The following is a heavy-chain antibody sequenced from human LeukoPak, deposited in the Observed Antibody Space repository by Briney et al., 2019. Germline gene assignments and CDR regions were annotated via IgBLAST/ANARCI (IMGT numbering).Heavy chain of an antibody. J-gene: IGHJ6*03. V-gene: IGHV1-2*02. CDR3: ARSARVVVPAAIPYYYMDV. CDR1: GYTFTGYY. Sequence: ASVKVSCKASGYTFTGYYMHWVRQAPGQGLEWMGWINPNSGGTNYAQKFQGRVTMTRDTSIGTAYMELCRLRSDDTAVYYCARSARVVVPAAIPYYYMDVWGKGTTVTISS. D-gene: IGHD2-2*01. CDR2: INPNSGGT.